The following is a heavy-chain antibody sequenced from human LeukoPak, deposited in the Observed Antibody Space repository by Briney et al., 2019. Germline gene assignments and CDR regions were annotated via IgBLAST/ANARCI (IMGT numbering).Heavy chain of an antibody. CDR3: ARDYDILTGYYNVGY. Sequence: ASVKVSCKASGYTFTSCAMNWVRQAPGQGLEWMGWINTNTGNPTYAQGFTGRFVFSLDTSVSTAYLQISSLKAEDTAVYYCARDYDILTGYYNVGYWGQGTLVTVSS. CDR1: GYTFTSCA. J-gene: IGHJ4*02. D-gene: IGHD3-9*01. V-gene: IGHV7-4-1*02. CDR2: INTNTGNP.